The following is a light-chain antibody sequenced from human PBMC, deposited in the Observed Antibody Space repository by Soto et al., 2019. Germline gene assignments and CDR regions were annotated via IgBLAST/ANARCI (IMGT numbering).Light chain of an antibody. CDR1: QSISSW. V-gene: IGKV1-5*03. CDR3: QQYNNWPRT. J-gene: IGKJ1*01. CDR2: KAS. Sequence: DTQMTQSPSTLSASVGDRVTITCRASQSISSWLAWYQQKPGKAPKLLIYKASSLGGGVPSRFSGSGSGTEFTLTISSLQSEDFAVYYCQQYNNWPRTFGQGTKVDIK.